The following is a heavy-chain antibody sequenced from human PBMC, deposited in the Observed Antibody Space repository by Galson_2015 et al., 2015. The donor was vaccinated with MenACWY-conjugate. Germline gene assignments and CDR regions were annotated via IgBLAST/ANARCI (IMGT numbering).Heavy chain of an antibody. Sequence: SVKVSCKVSGYTLTELSMHWVRQAPGKGLEWMGGFDPEDGETIYAQKFQGRVTMTEDTSTDTAYMELSSLRSEDTAVYYCATGRHSSGYYSPIDYWGQGTLVTVSS. CDR2: FDPEDGET. D-gene: IGHD3-22*01. CDR1: GYTLTELS. J-gene: IGHJ4*02. CDR3: ATGRHSSGYYSPIDY. V-gene: IGHV1-24*01.